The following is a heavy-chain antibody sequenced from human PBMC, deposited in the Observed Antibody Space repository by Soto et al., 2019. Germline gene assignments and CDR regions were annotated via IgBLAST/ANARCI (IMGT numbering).Heavy chain of an antibody. Sequence: QVQLVQSGAEVKKPGSSVKVSCEASGGTFSSYAISWVRQAPGQGLEWMGGIIPIFGTANYAQKFQGRVTITADESTSTAYMELSSLRSEDTAVYYCARDLDIVATSYNWFDPWGQGTLVTVSS. J-gene: IGHJ5*02. V-gene: IGHV1-69*01. CDR3: ARDLDIVATSYNWFDP. D-gene: IGHD5-12*01. CDR1: GGTFSSYA. CDR2: IIPIFGTA.